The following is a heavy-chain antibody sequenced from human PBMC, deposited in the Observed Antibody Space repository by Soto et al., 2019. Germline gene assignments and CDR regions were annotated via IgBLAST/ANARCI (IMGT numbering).Heavy chain of an antibody. J-gene: IGHJ6*02. V-gene: IGHV4-59*01. CDR2: MFYSVNT. D-gene: IGHD3-10*01. Sequence: ETLSLTCTVSSGSIRDYYLSWIRQPPGKGLEWIAYMFYSVNTNYNPSLNSRVAMSVDTSKNQFSLRLSSVTAADTHVYYCATGFAMDVWGQGTTVTVSS. CDR1: SGSIRDYY. CDR3: ATGFAMDV.